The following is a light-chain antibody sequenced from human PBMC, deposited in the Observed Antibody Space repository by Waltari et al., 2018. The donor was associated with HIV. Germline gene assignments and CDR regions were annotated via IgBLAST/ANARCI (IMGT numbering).Light chain of an antibody. V-gene: IGKV1-9*01. CDR3: QQLNSFPLFI. Sequence: IQLTQSPSFLSSSVGHRITITCRASQDLNSYLAWYQQKVGQAPKILIYCASTLQTGVPSRFSGSGSGTEYTLTIKSLQPNDFATYYCQQLNSFPLFIFGPGTKVDVK. CDR2: CAS. J-gene: IGKJ3*01. CDR1: QDLNSY.